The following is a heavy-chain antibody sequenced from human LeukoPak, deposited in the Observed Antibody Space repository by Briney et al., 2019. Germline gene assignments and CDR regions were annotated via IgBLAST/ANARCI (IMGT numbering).Heavy chain of an antibody. CDR2: IYYSGST. Sequence: SETLSLTCTVSGGSISSYYWSWIRQPPGKGLEWIGYIYYSGSTNYNPSLKSRVTISVDTSTNQFSLKLSSVTAADTAVYYCAREYHYYDSSGYYHDAFDIWGQGTMVTVSS. V-gene: IGHV4-59*01. CDR3: AREYHYYDSSGYYHDAFDI. CDR1: GGSISSYY. J-gene: IGHJ3*02. D-gene: IGHD3-22*01.